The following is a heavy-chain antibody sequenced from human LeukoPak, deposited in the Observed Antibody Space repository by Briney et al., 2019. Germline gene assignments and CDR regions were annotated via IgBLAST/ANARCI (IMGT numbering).Heavy chain of an antibody. D-gene: IGHD4-17*01. CDR3: ATFIPRPNDYGDYLYYYYGMDV. J-gene: IGHJ6*02. Sequence: ASVKVSRKVSGNTLTELSMHWVRQAPGKGLEWMGGVDPRDGGTFYAQRFQGRVTMTEDTSTDTAYMELSSLRSEDTAIYYCATFIPRPNDYGDYLYYYYGMDVWGQGTTVTVSS. V-gene: IGHV1-24*01. CDR1: GNTLTELS. CDR2: VDPRDGGT.